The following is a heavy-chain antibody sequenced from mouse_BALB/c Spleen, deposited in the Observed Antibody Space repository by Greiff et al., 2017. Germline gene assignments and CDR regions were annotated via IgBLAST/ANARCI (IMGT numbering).Heavy chain of an antibody. D-gene: IGHD2-2*01. CDR1: GYTFTDYW. CDR2: IDTSDSYT. V-gene: IGHV1-69*01. CDR3: ARGGYDPAMDY. J-gene: IGHJ4*01. Sequence: QVQLQQSGAELVMPGASVKMSCKASGYTFTDYWMHWVKQRPGQGLEWIGAIDTSDSYTSYNQKFKGKATLTVDESSSTAYMQLSSRTSEDSAVYYCARGGYDPAMDYWGQGTSVTVSS.